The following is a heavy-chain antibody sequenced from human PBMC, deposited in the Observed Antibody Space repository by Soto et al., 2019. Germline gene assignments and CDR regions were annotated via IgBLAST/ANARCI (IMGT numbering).Heavy chain of an antibody. CDR1: GGSFSGYY. Sequence: LSLTCAAYGGSFSGYYWSGIRQPPVKGLEWIGEINHSGSTNYNPSLKSRVTISVDTSKNQFSLKLSSVTAADTAVYYCARVRGWRAAAANWFDPWGQGTLVTVSS. V-gene: IGHV4-34*01. D-gene: IGHD6-13*01. CDR2: INHSGST. J-gene: IGHJ5*02. CDR3: ARVRGWRAAAANWFDP.